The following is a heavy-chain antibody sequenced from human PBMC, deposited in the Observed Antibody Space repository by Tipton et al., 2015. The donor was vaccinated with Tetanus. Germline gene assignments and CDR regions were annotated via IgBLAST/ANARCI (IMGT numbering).Heavy chain of an antibody. Sequence: QLVQSGGEVKKPGESLKISCKGSVYIFNNYWIGWVRQKPGKGLEWMGIIYPGDSDTRYSPSFQGQVTISVDKSINTAYLQWSSLKASDPSMFYCARAHCTDGVCNFDFWGQGALVTVAS. CDR1: VYIFNNYW. CDR3: ARAHCTDGVCNFDF. CDR2: IYPGDSDT. V-gene: IGHV5-51*01. D-gene: IGHD2-8*01. J-gene: IGHJ4*02.